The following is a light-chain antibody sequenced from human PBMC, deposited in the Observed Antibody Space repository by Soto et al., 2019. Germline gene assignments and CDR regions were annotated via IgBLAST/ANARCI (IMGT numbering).Light chain of an antibody. CDR2: DAS. V-gene: IGKV1-5*01. Sequence: DIQMTQSPSTLSASVGDRVTITCRASQSISSWLAWYQQKPGKAPKLLIYDASSLESGVPSRFSGSGSGTEFTLTISSLQPEDFATYYCQQSYSTRWTFGQGTKVDIK. J-gene: IGKJ1*01. CDR3: QQSYSTRWT. CDR1: QSISSW.